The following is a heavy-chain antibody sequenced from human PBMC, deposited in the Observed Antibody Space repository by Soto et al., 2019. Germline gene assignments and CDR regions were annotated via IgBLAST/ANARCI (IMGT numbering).Heavy chain of an antibody. Sequence: QVQLVQSGAEVKKPGASVKVSCKASGYTFTSYGISCVRQAPGRGLEWMGWISAYNGNTNYAQKRQGRVTMTKDTSTSTAYMDLKSLRSDDTPVYCCARVGDYYDSSCYPYYFDYWGQGTLVTVSS. J-gene: IGHJ4*02. CDR3: ARVGDYYDSSCYPYYFDY. V-gene: IGHV1-18*01. CDR2: ISAYNGNT. CDR1: GYTFTSYG. D-gene: IGHD3-22*01.